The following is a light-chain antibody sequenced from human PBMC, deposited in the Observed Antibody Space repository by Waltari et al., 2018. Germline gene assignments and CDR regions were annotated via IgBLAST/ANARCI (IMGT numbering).Light chain of an antibody. CDR2: SNT. V-gene: IGLV1-47*01. CDR1: SSNIGDNY. CDR3: EAWDDTLSDWV. J-gene: IGLJ3*02. Sequence: QSVLTQPPSASGTPGQRVTISCYGSSSNIGDNYVYWYQHLPGTPPKLLNFSNTRRPSGVRDRFYGSKSGSSASLAISGSRSEDEGDYYCEAWDDTLSDWVFGGGSKLTVL.